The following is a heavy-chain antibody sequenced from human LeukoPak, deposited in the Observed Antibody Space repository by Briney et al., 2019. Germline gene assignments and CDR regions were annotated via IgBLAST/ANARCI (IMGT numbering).Heavy chain of an antibody. D-gene: IGHD3-10*02. V-gene: IGHV4-39*07. CDR3: ARDRTMWGNNWFDP. Sequence: PSETLSLTCTVSGGSISSSGYYWGWIRQPPGKGLEWIGSIYYSGSTNYNPSLKSRVTISVDTSKNQFSLKLSSVTAADTAVYYCARDRTMWGNNWFDPWGQGTLVTVSS. J-gene: IGHJ5*02. CDR2: IYYSGST. CDR1: GGSISSSGYY.